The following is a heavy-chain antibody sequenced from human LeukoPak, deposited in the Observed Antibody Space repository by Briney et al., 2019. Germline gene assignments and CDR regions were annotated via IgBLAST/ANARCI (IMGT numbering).Heavy chain of an antibody. Sequence: SVKVSCKASGGTFSSYAISWVRQAPGQGLEWMGGIIPIFGTANYAQKFQGRVTITTDESTSTAYMELSSLRSEDTAVYYCASTPYDFWSGYYRGYYYYYMDVWGKGTTVTVSS. D-gene: IGHD3-3*01. CDR2: IIPIFGTA. CDR1: GGTFSSYA. V-gene: IGHV1-69*05. J-gene: IGHJ6*03. CDR3: ASTPYDFWSGYYRGYYYYYMDV.